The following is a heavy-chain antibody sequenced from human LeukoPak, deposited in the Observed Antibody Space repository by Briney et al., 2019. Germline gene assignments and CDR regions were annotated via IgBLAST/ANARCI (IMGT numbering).Heavy chain of an antibody. Sequence: GESLKISCKGSGYSFTSYWIGWVRQMPGKGLEWMGIIYPGDSDTRYSPSFQGQVTISADKSISTAYLQWSSLKASDTAMYYCARLSYYYDSSGYHPDAFDIWGQGTMVTVSS. CDR2: IYPGDSDT. CDR1: GYSFTSYW. V-gene: IGHV5-51*01. D-gene: IGHD3-22*01. CDR3: ARLSYYYDSSGYHPDAFDI. J-gene: IGHJ3*02.